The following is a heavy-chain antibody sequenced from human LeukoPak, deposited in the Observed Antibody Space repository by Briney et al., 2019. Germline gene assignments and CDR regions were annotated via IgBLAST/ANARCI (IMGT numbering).Heavy chain of an antibody. CDR2: IYYSGST. Sequence: PSETLSLTCTVSGGSVSSGSYYWSWIRQPPGKGLEWIGYIYYSGSTYYNPSLKSRVTISVDTSKNQFSLKLSSVTAADTAVYYCARVDSSSWYNNWFDPWGQGTLVTVSS. V-gene: IGHV4-39*01. CDR3: ARVDSSSWYNNWFDP. D-gene: IGHD6-13*01. J-gene: IGHJ5*02. CDR1: GGSVSSGSYY.